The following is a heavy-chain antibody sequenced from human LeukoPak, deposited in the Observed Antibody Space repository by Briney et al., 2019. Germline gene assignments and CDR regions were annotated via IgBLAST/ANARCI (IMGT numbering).Heavy chain of an antibody. CDR2: LDPEDGET. CDR1: GYTLTELS. J-gene: IGHJ4*02. CDR3: ATRPTYWGIAVAAAGEGVYFDY. V-gene: IGHV1-24*01. D-gene: IGHD6-19*01. Sequence: ASVKVSCKVSGYTLTELSMHWVRQAPGKGLEWMGGLDPEDGETIYAQKFQGRVTMTEDTSTDTAYMELSSLRSEDTAVYYCATRPTYWGIAVAAAGEGVYFDYWGQGTLVTVSS.